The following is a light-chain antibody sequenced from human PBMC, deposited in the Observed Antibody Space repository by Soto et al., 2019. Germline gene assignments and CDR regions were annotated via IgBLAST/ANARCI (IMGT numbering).Light chain of an antibody. Sequence: EIVMTQSPATLSVSPGERATLSCRASQSVSSNLAWYQQKPGQAPRLLIYGASTRATGIPARFSGSGSGTECTLTISSLQSEDFAVYYCQQYNNWPPWTFGQGTKAEIK. CDR3: QQYNNWPPWT. J-gene: IGKJ1*01. CDR2: GAS. CDR1: QSVSSN. V-gene: IGKV3-15*01.